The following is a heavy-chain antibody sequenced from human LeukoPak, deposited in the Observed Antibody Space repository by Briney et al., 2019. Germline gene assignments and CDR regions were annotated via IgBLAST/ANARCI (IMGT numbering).Heavy chain of an antibody. CDR1: GGSFSGYY. V-gene: IGHV4-34*01. CDR3: ARVRITMVRGVMITQMRYFDY. Sequence: SETLSLTCAVYGGSFSGYYWSWIRQPPGKGLEWIGEINHSGSTNYNPSLKSRVTISVDTSKNQFSLKLSSVTAADTAVYYCARVRITMVRGVMITQMRYFDYWGQATLVTVSS. CDR2: INHSGST. D-gene: IGHD3-10*01. J-gene: IGHJ4*01.